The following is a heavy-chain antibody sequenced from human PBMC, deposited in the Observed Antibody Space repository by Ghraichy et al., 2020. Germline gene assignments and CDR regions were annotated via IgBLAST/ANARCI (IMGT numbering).Heavy chain of an antibody. D-gene: IGHD3-22*01. J-gene: IGHJ4*02. CDR1: GFTFDDYA. Sequence: GGSLRLSCAASGFTFDDYAMHLVRQAPGKGLEWVSGISWNSGSKGYADSVKGRFTISRDNAKNSLYLQMNGLRAEDTALYYCAKDYYYDSSAPLGAIDYWGQGTLVTVSS. V-gene: IGHV3-9*01. CDR2: ISWNSGSK. CDR3: AKDYYYDSSAPLGAIDY.